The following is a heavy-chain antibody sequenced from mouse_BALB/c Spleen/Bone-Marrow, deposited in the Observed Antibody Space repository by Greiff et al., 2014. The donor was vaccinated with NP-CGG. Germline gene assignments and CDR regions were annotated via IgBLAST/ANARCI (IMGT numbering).Heavy chain of an antibody. Sequence: QVQLQQSGAELMKPGASVKISCKATGYTFSTYWIEWVKQRPGHGLEWIGEILSGSGSTNYNEKFKGKATFTADTSSNTAYMQLSSLTSEDSAVYYCARRLLYYFDYWGQGTTLTVSS. V-gene: IGHV1-9*01. CDR3: ARRLLYYFDY. CDR2: ILSGSGST. D-gene: IGHD1-2*01. CDR1: GYTFSTYW. J-gene: IGHJ2*01.